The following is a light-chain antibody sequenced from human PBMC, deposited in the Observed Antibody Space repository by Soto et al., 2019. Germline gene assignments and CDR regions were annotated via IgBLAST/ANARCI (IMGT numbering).Light chain of an antibody. CDR2: EDA. CDR3: CSYAGGRTYV. V-gene: IGLV2-23*01. J-gene: IGLJ1*01. CDR1: SSDVGSYNL. Sequence: QSALTQPASVSGSPGQSITISCTGTSSDVGSYNLVSWYQYHPDKAPKLIIYEDAKRPSGVSNRFSGSKSGYTASLTISGLQAEDEADFYCCSYAGGRTYVFGTGTKLTVL.